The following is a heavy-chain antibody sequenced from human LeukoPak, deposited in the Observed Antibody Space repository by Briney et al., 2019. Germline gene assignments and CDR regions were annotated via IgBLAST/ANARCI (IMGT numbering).Heavy chain of an antibody. CDR2: ISNYSGDR. CDR1: GYNFNSYG. Sequence: ASVKVSCKASGYNFNSYGITWVRQAPGQGLEWMGWISNYSGDRMYAQRFQGRITMTTETSTNTAYMEVRSLRSDDTAVYYCARDMGGYSIRGSGCDPWGQGTLVIVSS. CDR3: ARDMGGYSIRGSGCDP. J-gene: IGHJ5*02. V-gene: IGHV1-18*01. D-gene: IGHD5-18*01.